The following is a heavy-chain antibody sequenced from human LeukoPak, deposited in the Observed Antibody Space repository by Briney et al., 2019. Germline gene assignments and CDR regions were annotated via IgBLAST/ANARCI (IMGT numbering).Heavy chain of an antibody. V-gene: IGHV1-8*01. J-gene: IGHJ4*02. CDR3: ARGLTYYDFWSGYDY. Sequence: ASVKVSCKASGYTFTSYDINWVRQATGQGLEWMGWMNPNSGNTGYAQKFQGRVTMTRDTSISTAYMELSRLRSDDTAVYYCARGLTYYDFWSGYDYWGQGTLVTVSS. CDR2: MNPNSGNT. CDR1: GYTFTSYD. D-gene: IGHD3-3*01.